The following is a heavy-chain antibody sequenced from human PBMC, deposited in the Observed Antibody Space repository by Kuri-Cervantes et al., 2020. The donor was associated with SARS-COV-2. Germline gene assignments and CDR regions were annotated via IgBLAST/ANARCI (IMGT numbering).Heavy chain of an antibody. V-gene: IGHV3-21*01. CDR2: ISSSSSYI. D-gene: IGHD2-2*02. Sequence: GGSLRLSCVASGFTFSSYSMNWVRQAPGKGLEWVSSISSSSSYIYYADSVKGRFTISRDNAKNSLYLQMNSLRAEDTAVYYCATLGYCSSTSCYKRFDYWGQGTLVTVSS. CDR3: ATLGYCSSTSCYKRFDY. CDR1: GFTFSSYS. J-gene: IGHJ4*02.